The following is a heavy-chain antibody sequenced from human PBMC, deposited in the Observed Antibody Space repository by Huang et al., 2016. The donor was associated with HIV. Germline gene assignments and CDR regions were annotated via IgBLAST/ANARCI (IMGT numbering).Heavy chain of an antibody. D-gene: IGHD3-3*01. J-gene: IGHJ3*02. CDR2: ISDDGNKK. CDR3: ARGASFSNFDLRNGYSPDHDPFDI. V-gene: IGHV3-30-3*01. Sequence: QPQLVESGGGVVQPGRSLRLSCAASEFTFNNSAMNWVRQAPGKGLEWGASISDDGNKKYVAGSGKDQFTISRDNSKNTLFVQMNSLSSEDTAVYFCARGASFSNFDLRNGYSPDHDPFDIWGQGTTVIVSS. CDR1: EFTFNNSA.